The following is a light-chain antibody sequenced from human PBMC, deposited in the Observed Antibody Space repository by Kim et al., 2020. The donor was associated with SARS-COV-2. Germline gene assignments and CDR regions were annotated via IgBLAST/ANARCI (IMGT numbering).Light chain of an antibody. CDR3: SSYTSSSTLEV. CDR2: DVS. Sequence: SITTACTGASSDVGGYNYVSWYQQHPGNAPKLMIYDVSNRPSGVSNRFSGSKSGNTASLTISGLQAEYEADYYCSSYTSSSTLEVFGGGTQLTVL. V-gene: IGLV2-14*03. CDR1: SSDVGGYNY. J-gene: IGLJ3*02.